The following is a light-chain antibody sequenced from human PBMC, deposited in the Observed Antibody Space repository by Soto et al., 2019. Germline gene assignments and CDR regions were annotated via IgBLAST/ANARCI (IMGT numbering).Light chain of an antibody. V-gene: IGKV1-39*01. Sequence: DIQMTQSPSSLSASVGDRITITCRASQSIGTYLNWFQQKPGKVPKLLIFSASNLQSGVPSRFSAGGSGTNFTLTISSLQPEDFATYYCQLATDTLWTFGQGTKVEVK. CDR3: QLATDTLWT. J-gene: IGKJ1*01. CDR1: QSIGTY. CDR2: SAS.